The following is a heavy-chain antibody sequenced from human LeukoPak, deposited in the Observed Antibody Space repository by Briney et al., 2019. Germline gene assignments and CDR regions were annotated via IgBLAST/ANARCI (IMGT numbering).Heavy chain of an antibody. CDR3: ARREVGATLGD. Sequence: TGGSLRLSCAASGFTFSTYGMDWVRQAPGKGLEWVSSISSGSSYIYYADSVKGRFTISRDNAKNSLYMQMNSLRAEDTAVYYCARREVGATLGDWGQGTLVTVSS. CDR1: GFTFSTYG. V-gene: IGHV3-21*01. D-gene: IGHD1-26*01. CDR2: ISSGSSYI. J-gene: IGHJ4*02.